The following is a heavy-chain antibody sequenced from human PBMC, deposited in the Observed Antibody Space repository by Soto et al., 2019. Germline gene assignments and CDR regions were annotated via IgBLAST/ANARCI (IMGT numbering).Heavy chain of an antibody. V-gene: IGHV3-9*01. D-gene: IGHD3-22*01. CDR1: GFTLDDYA. CDR2: ISWNSGSI. CDR3: AGETPYYDRSGSLPFGY. Sequence: EVQLVESGGGLVQPGRSLTLSCAASGFTLDDYAMHWVRQAPGKGLEWVSGISWNSGSIGYADSVQGRFTISRDNAKNSLYLQMNNLRAEDTAVYYCAGETPYYDRSGSLPFGYWGQGTLVTVSS. J-gene: IGHJ4*02.